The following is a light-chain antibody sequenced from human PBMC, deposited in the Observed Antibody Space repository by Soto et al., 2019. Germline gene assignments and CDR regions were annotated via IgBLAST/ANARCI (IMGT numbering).Light chain of an antibody. CDR3: SSFAVSSIYV. CDR1: TSDVGSYSL. V-gene: IGLV2-23*01. J-gene: IGLJ1*01. CDR2: EDS. Sequence: QSVLTQPASVSGSPGQSITMSCTGTTSDVGSYSLLSWYQQHPGKAPKLMIYEDSKRPSGVSNRFSGSKSGNTASLTISGLQGEEEADYYCSSFAVSSIYVFETGTKATAL.